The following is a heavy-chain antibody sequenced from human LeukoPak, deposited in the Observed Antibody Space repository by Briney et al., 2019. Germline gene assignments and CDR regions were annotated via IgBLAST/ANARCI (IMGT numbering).Heavy chain of an antibody. V-gene: IGHV4-39*01. CDR1: GASISSSTYY. CDR3: ARRGGIIRGVASYYYMDV. Sequence: SETLSLACTVSGASISSSTYYWGWIRQPPGKGLEWIGSIYYSGSTYYNPSLKSRVTISVDTSKNQFSLKLSSVTAADTAAYYCARRGGIIRGVASYYYMDVWGKGTTVTISS. CDR2: IYYSGST. D-gene: IGHD3-10*01. J-gene: IGHJ6*03.